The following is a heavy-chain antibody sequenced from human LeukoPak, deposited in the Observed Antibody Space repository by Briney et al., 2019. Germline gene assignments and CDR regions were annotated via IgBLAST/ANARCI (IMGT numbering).Heavy chain of an antibody. CDR3: ARDHVGATYYYYYGMDV. Sequence: SVKVSCKASGGTFSSYAISWVRQAPGQGLEWMGRIIPILGIANYARKFQGRVTITADKSTSTAYMELSSLRSEDTAVYYCARDHVGATYYYYYGMDVWGQGTTVTVSS. J-gene: IGHJ6*02. CDR1: GGTFSSYA. CDR2: IIPILGIA. V-gene: IGHV1-69*04. D-gene: IGHD1-26*01.